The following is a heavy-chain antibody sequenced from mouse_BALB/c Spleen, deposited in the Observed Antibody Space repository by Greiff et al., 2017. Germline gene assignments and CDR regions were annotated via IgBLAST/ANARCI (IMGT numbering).Heavy chain of an antibody. CDR1: GFNIKDTY. D-gene: IGHD2-1*01. CDR3: GREPTMVSGGWFGY. CDR2: IDPANGNT. V-gene: IGHV14-3*02. J-gene: IGHJ3*01. Sequence: VQLQQSGAELVKPGASVKLSCTASGFNIKDTYMHWVKQRPEQGLEWIGRIDPANGNTKYDPKFQGKATITADTPSNTAYLQLSSLTSEDTAVYYCGREPTMVSGGWFGYRGQGTLVTVSA.